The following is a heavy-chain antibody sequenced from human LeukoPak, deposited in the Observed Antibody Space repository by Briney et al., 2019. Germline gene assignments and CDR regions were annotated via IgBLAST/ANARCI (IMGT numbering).Heavy chain of an antibody. J-gene: IGHJ4*02. CDR3: ASLHGVVNYFDY. Sequence: GGSLRLSCAASGFTFSSYGMHWVRQAPGKGLEWVANIKQDGSEKYYVDSVNGRFTISRDNARNSLYLQMNSLRAEDTAVYYCASLHGVVNYFDYWGQGTLVTVSS. CDR2: IKQDGSEK. V-gene: IGHV3-7*01. CDR1: GFTFSSYG. D-gene: IGHD5-24*01.